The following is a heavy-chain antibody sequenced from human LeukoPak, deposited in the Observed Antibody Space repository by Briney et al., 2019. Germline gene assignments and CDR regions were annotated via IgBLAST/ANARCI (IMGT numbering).Heavy chain of an antibody. D-gene: IGHD2-21*01. CDR2: ISVSGNT. V-gene: IGHV3-23*01. CDR1: GFTLSSYA. J-gene: IGHJ4*02. Sequence: GGSLRLSCAASGFTLSSYAMSWVRQAPGKGLEWVSAISVSGNTYHADSVKGRFTISRDSSKNTLYLQMNRLRAEDAAVYYCAKAPVTTCSGAYCYPFDYWGQGTLVTASS. CDR3: AKAPVTTCSGAYCYPFDY.